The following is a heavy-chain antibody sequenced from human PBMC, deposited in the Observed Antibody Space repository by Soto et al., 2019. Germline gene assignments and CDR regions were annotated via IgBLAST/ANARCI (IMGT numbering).Heavy chain of an antibody. V-gene: IGHV1-3*01. CDR3: ARGVEGILEVRPLYFDH. Sequence: ASVKVSCKASGYTFTSYAMHWVRQAPGQRLEWMGWINAGNGNTKYSQKFQGRVTITRDTSASTAYMELSSLRSGDPAVYYCARGVEGILEVRPLYFDHLGPGTLVTVSS. CDR1: GYTFTSYA. J-gene: IGHJ4*02. D-gene: IGHD3-3*01. CDR2: INAGNGNT.